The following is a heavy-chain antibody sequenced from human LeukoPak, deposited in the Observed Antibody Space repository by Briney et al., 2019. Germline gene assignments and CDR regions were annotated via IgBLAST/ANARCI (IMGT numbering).Heavy chain of an antibody. Sequence: GESLKISCKGSGYSFTSYWIGWVRQMPGKGLEWMGIIYPGDSDTRYSPSFQGQVTISADKSISTAYLQWSSLKASDTAMYYCARLPHYYDSSGYYYYGMDVWGQGTTVTVFS. CDR2: IYPGDSDT. V-gene: IGHV5-51*01. CDR1: GYSFTSYW. D-gene: IGHD3-22*01. CDR3: ARLPHYYDSSGYYYYGMDV. J-gene: IGHJ6*02.